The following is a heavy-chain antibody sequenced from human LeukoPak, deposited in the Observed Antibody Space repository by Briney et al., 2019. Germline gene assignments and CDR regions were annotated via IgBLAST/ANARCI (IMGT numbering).Heavy chain of an antibody. V-gene: IGHV3-30-3*01. CDR2: ISYDGSNK. CDR3: ARAYYYDSSGDDAFDI. J-gene: IGHJ3*02. Sequence: PGGSLRLSCAASGFTFSSYAMHWVRQAPGKGLEWVAVISYDGSNKYYADSVKGRFTISRDNSKNTLYLQMNSLRAEDTAVYYCARAYYYDSSGDDAFDIWGQGTMVTVSS. CDR1: GFTFSSYA. D-gene: IGHD3-22*01.